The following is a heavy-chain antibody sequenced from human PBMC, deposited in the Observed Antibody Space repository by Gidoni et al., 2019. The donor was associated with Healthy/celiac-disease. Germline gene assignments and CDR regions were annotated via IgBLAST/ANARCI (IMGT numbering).Heavy chain of an antibody. J-gene: IGHJ2*01. CDR3: ARADCGGDCYPPPLGYWYFDL. Sequence: QVQLVQSGAEVKKPGSSVKVSCKASGGTFSSYAISWVRQAPGQGLEWMGGIIPIFGTANYAQKFQGRVTITADESTSTAYMELSSLRSEDTAVYYCARADCGGDCYPPPLGYWYFDLWGRGTLVTVSS. CDR2: IIPIFGTA. D-gene: IGHD2-21*02. V-gene: IGHV1-69*01. CDR1: GGTFSSYA.